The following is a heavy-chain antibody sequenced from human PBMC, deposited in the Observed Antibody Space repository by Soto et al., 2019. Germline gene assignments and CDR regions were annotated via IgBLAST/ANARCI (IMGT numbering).Heavy chain of an antibody. CDR1: GFTFSSYA. V-gene: IGHV3-30-3*01. CDR3: ARTLRIAARPGYYYGMDV. J-gene: IGHJ6*02. D-gene: IGHD6-6*01. CDR2: ISYDGSNK. Sequence: GWSLRLSCAASGFTFSSYAMHWVRQAPGKGLEWVAVISYDGSNKYYADSVKGRFTISRDNSKNTLYLQMNSLRAEDTAVYYCARTLRIAARPGYYYGMDVWGQGTTVTVSS.